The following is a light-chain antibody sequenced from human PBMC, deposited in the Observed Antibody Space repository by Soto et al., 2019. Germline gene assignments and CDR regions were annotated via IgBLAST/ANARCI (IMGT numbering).Light chain of an antibody. Sequence: EIVMTQSPATLSVSPGESATLSCRASQSVSIDLAWYQQTPGQAPRLLIYGASTRATGVPNRFSGSGSGADFTLTISRLEPGDFAVYYCQHYGSSHRLTFGGGTKVDIK. CDR1: QSVSID. CDR2: GAS. CDR3: QHYGSSHRLT. J-gene: IGKJ4*01. V-gene: IGKV3-20*01.